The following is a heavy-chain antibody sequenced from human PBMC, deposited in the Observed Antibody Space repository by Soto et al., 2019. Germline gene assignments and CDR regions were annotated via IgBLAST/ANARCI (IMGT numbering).Heavy chain of an antibody. J-gene: IGHJ5*02. D-gene: IGHD3-22*01. CDR3: ARRLRDSSGYYYDNWFDP. CDR2: IYYSGST. CDR1: GGSISSGGYY. Sequence: SETLSLTCTVAGGSISSGGYYWSWIRQHPGKGLEWIGHIYYSGSTYYNPSLKSRVTISVDTSKNQFSLKLSSVTAADTAVYYCARRLRDSSGYYYDNWFDPWGQGTLVTVSS. V-gene: IGHV4-31*03.